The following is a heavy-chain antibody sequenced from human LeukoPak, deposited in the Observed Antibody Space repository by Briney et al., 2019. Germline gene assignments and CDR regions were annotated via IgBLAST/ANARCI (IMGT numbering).Heavy chain of an antibody. CDR1: GFTVSSNY. D-gene: IGHD1-26*01. Sequence: GGSLRLSCAASGFTVSSNYMSWVRQAPGKGLEWVSVIYSGGSTYYADPVKGRFTISRDNAKNSLYLQMNSLRAEDTAVYYCARSIKVGATTPNDYWGQGTLVTVSS. CDR3: ARSIKVGATTPNDY. V-gene: IGHV3-53*01. J-gene: IGHJ4*02. CDR2: IYSGGST.